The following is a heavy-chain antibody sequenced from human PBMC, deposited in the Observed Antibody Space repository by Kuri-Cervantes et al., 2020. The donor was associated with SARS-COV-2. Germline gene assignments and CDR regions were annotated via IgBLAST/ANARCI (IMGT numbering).Heavy chain of an antibody. V-gene: IGHV3-30*04. CDR1: HFTFSSYA. CDR3: ARDTTFDEYGDYFYYYMDV. Sequence: GESLKISCAASHFTFSSYAFHWVRQAPGQGLEWVAAISYDGNNKYFADSVRGRFTVSRDNSKNTLYLEMDGLRPEDTAVYYCARDTTFDEYGDYFYYYMDVWGKGTTVTVSS. CDR2: ISYDGNNK. J-gene: IGHJ6*03. D-gene: IGHD3-16*01.